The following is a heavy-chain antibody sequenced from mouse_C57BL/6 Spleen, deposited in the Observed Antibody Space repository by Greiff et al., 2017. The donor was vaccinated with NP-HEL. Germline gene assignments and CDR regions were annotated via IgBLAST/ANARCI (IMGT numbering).Heavy chain of an antibody. Sequence: QVQLKESGPGLVQPSQSLSITCTVSGFSLTSYGVHWVRQSPGKGLEWLGVIWSGGSTDYNAAFISRLSISKDKSKSQVFFKMNSLQADDTAIYYCARTPIYDGYYAYFDYWGQGTTLTVSS. V-gene: IGHV2-2*01. CDR3: ARTPIYDGYYAYFDY. J-gene: IGHJ2*01. CDR1: GFSLTSYG. CDR2: IWSGGST. D-gene: IGHD2-3*01.